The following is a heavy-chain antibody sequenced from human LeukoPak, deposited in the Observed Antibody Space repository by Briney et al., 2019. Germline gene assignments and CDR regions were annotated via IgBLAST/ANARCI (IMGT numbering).Heavy chain of an antibody. Sequence: PGGSLRLSCAASGLTFSNYAMTWVRQAPGTGLEWVSGISGSGDSTYYADSVKGRFTISRDNSKDTLYLQMNGLTDEDTAIYYCAKKWGVGTTTLDYFDYWGQGTLVTVSS. CDR3: AKKWGVGTTTLDYFDY. V-gene: IGHV3-23*01. CDR1: GLTFSNYA. CDR2: ISGSGDST. J-gene: IGHJ4*02. D-gene: IGHD1-26*01.